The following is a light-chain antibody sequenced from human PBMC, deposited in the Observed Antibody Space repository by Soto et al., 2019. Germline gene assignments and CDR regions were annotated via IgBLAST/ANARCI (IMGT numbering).Light chain of an antibody. CDR1: QDIRNF. V-gene: IGKV1-33*01. Sequence: DIQMTQSPSSLSASVGDRVTITCQASQDIRNFVNWYQQKPGKAPKLLIHGASTLETGVPSRFRGGGSGTHFTFTIISLQPEDVATYHCQQYDNLPPYTFGQGTKVEVK. J-gene: IGKJ2*01. CDR2: GAS. CDR3: QQYDNLPPYT.